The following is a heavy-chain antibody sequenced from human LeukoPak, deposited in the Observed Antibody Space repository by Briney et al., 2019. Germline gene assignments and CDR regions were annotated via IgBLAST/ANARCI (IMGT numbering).Heavy chain of an antibody. D-gene: IGHD5-18*01. V-gene: IGHV3-23*01. J-gene: IGHJ4*02. Sequence: GGSLRLSCAASGFTFSSYAMSWVRQAPGKGLEWVSAISGSGGSTYYADPVKGRFTISRDNSKNTLYLQMNSLRAEDTAVYYCAKDPGGYSYGPQLDYWGQGTLVTVSS. CDR2: ISGSGGST. CDR1: GFTFSSYA. CDR3: AKDPGGYSYGPQLDY.